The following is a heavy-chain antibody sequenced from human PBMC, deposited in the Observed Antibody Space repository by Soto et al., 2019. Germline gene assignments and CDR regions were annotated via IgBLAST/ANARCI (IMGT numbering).Heavy chain of an antibody. CDR3: ARRRASDYGGNHHPYYFDR. V-gene: IGHV4-39*01. J-gene: IGHJ4*02. CDR1: GASIITDNYF. CDR2: ISYSGRT. D-gene: IGHD4-17*01. Sequence: SETLSLTCTVPGASIITDNYFWVWIRQSPRRGLELIGSISYSGRTYDNPSLQSRVTISIDASKNQFSLKLTSVTTADTAVYYCARRRASDYGGNHHPYYFDRWGQGALVTVSS.